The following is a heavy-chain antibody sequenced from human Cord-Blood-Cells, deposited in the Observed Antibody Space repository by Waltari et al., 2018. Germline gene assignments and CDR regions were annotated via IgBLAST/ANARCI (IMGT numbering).Heavy chain of an antibody. J-gene: IGHJ3*02. D-gene: IGHD2-15*01. CDR2: IYYSGST. CDR3: ARVKCSGGSCYSAFDI. Sequence: QVQLQESGPGLVKPSETLSLTCTVSGGSLSSYYWSWIRQPPGKGLEWIGYIYYSGSTNYNPSLKSRVTISVDTSKNQFSLKLSSVTAADTAVYYCARVKCSGGSCYSAFDIWGQGTMVTVSS. CDR1: GGSLSSYY. V-gene: IGHV4-59*01.